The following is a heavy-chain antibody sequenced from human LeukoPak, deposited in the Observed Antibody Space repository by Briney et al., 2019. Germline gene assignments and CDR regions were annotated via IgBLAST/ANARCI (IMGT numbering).Heavy chain of an antibody. D-gene: IGHD6-25*01. Sequence: PSETLSLTCTVSGGSISSYYWSWIRQPPGRGLEWIGYIYYSGSTYYNPTLKSRVTISVDTSKNQFSLKLSSVTAADTAVYYCARDGGIAAHRCGMDVWGQGTTVTVPS. CDR2: IYYSGST. V-gene: IGHV4-59*01. J-gene: IGHJ6*02. CDR3: ARDGGIAAHRCGMDV. CDR1: GGSISSYY.